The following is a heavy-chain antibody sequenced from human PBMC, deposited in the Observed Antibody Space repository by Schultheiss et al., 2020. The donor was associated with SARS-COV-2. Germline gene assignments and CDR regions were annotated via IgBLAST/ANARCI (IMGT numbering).Heavy chain of an antibody. CDR1: GYTFTSYG. V-gene: IGHV1-18*01. Sequence: ASVKVSCKASGYTFTSYGISWVRQAPGQGLEWMGWISAYNGNTNYAQKLQGRVTMTTDTSTSTAYMELSSLRSEDTAVYYCARGYSSGWYEEYYYGMDVWGQGTTVTVSS. CDR3: ARGYSSGWYEEYYYGMDV. CDR2: ISAYNGNT. J-gene: IGHJ6*02. D-gene: IGHD6-19*01.